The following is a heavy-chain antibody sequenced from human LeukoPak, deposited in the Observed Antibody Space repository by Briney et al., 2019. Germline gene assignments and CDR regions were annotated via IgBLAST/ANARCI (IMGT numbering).Heavy chain of an antibody. CDR1: GFTVRDSY. Sequence: GGSLRLSCAASGFTVRDSYMSWVRQAPGKRLEWLAFIYVSGTTFYAASVKGRFTISGDNSKNTVYLQMNNLRAEDTALYYCGRHAYGGSPPLSWGQEALVTVSS. CDR3: GRHAYGGSPPLS. J-gene: IGHJ4*02. CDR2: IYVSGTT. V-gene: IGHV3-66*04. D-gene: IGHD3-10*01.